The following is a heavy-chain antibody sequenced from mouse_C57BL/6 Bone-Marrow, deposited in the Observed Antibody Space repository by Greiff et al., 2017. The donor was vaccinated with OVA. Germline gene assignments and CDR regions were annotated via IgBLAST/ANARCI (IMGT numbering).Heavy chain of an antibody. Sequence: VQLQQSGPELVKPGASVKISCKASGYTFTDYYMNWVKQSHGKSLEWIGDINPNNGGTSYNQKFKGKATLTVDKSSSTAYMELRSLTSEDSAVYYCARDGYFLYWGQGTTLTVSS. CDR1: GYTFTDYY. V-gene: IGHV1-26*01. J-gene: IGHJ2*01. CDR3: ARDGYFLY. D-gene: IGHD2-3*01. CDR2: INPNNGGT.